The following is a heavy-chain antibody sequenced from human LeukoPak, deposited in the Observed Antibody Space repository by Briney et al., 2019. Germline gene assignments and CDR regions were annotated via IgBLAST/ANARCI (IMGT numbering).Heavy chain of an antibody. CDR1: GGSITSYY. CDR3: AKSNGYGLIDI. D-gene: IGHD3-22*01. CDR2: ICASGST. Sequence: PSETLSLTCTVSGGSITSYYWSWIRRPAGKGLEWIGRICASGSTNYNPSLKSRLTMSVDTSKNQFSLRLSFVTAADTAVYYCAKSNGYGLIDIWGQGTMVTVSP. J-gene: IGHJ3*02. V-gene: IGHV4-4*07.